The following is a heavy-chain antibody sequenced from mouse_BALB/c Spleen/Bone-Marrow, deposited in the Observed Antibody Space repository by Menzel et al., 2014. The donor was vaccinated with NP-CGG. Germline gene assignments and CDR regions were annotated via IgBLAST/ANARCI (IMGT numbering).Heavy chain of an antibody. CDR1: GYTFTTYW. V-gene: IGHV1-7*01. CDR2: INPSTGYT. CDR3: ARGNHEAMDY. D-gene: IGHD2-1*01. Sequence: QVQLKESGAELAKPGASVKMSCEASGYTFTTYWMHWVKQRPGQGLEWIGYINPSTGYTAYNQKFKDKATLTADKSSNTAYMQLSSLTSEDSAVYYCARGNHEAMDYWGQGTSVTVSS. J-gene: IGHJ4*01.